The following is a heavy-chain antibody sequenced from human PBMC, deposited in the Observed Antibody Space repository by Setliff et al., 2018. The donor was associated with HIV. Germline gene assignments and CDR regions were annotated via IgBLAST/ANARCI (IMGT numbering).Heavy chain of an antibody. D-gene: IGHD2-15*01. Sequence: SETLSLTCTVSGNSTTDSDYYWGWVRQPPGEGLEWIGSIYYSGNTYHNPSLKSRVTMAVHTSKNLLSLSLLSVTAADTAIYYCARRSGGYDMFFDTWGQGVLVTVSS. CDR1: GNSTTDSDYY. CDR2: IYYSGNT. J-gene: IGHJ5*02. V-gene: IGHV4-39*01. CDR3: ARRSGGYDMFFDT.